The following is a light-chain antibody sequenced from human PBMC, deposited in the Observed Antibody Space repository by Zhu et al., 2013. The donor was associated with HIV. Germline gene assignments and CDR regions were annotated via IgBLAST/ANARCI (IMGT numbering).Light chain of an antibody. J-gene: IGKJ1*01. CDR1: QSISSW. CDR2: DAS. V-gene: IGKV1-5*01. Sequence: DIQMTQSPSTLSASVGDRVTITCRASQSISSWSAWYQQKPGKAPKLLIYDASSLESGVPSRFSGSGSGTEFTLTITSLQPEDFATYYCQQYNSYSWTFGQGTKVEIK. CDR3: QQYNSYSWT.